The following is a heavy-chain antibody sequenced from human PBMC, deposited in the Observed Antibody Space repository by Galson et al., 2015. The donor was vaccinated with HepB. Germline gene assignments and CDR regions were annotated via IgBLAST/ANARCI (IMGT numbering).Heavy chain of an antibody. CDR3: ARAGQYHDILTGGFDY. CDR1: GYTFSFYA. CDR2: INAGNGNT. J-gene: IGHJ4*02. V-gene: IGHV1-3*01. D-gene: IGHD3-9*01. Sequence: SVKVSCKASGYTFSFYAMHWVRQAPGQRLEWMGWINAGNGNTKISQKFQGRVIITRDTSASTAYMELSSLKSEDTAVYYCARAGQYHDILTGGFDYWGQGSLVTVSS.